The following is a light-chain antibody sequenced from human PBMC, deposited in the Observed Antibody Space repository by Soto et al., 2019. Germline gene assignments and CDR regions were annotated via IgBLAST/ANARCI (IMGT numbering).Light chain of an antibody. CDR1: NIGSKS. J-gene: IGLJ1*01. CDR2: ADS. Sequence: LTQPPSVSVAPGQTAKITCGGANIGSKSVHWYQQKPGQAPVLVVYADSDRPSGIPERVSGSNSGNTATLTISRVEAGDEAEYYCQVWDTRSDQYVFGTGPKVTV. CDR3: QVWDTRSDQYV. V-gene: IGLV3-21*02.